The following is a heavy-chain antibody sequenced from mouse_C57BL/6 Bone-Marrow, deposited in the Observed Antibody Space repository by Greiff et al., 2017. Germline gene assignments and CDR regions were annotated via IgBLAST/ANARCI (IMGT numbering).Heavy chain of an antibody. CDR1: GYTFTNYW. V-gene: IGHV1-63*01. CDR3: ARVTTVGDYAMDY. D-gene: IGHD1-1*01. Sequence: QVQLQQSGAELVRPGTSVKMSYKASGYTFTNYWIGWAKQRPGHGLEWIGDIYPGGGYTNYNEKFKGKATLTADKSSSTAYMQFSSLTSEDSAIYYGARVTTVGDYAMDYWGQGTSVTVSS. CDR2: IYPGGGYT. J-gene: IGHJ4*01.